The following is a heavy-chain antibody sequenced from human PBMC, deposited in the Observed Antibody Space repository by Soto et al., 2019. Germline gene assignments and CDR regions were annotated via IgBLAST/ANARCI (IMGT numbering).Heavy chain of an antibody. CDR3: SAAVSFSGSYDNRLYNYGMDV. CDR2: IVVGSGNT. J-gene: IGHJ6*02. CDR1: GFTFTSSA. Sequence: SVKVSCKASGFTFTSSAMQWVRQARGQRLEWIGWIVVGSGNTNYAQKFQERVTITRDMSTSTDYMELSSLRSEDTAVYYCSAAVSFSGSYDNRLYNYGMDVWGQGSRVAVSS. V-gene: IGHV1-58*02. D-gene: IGHD3-10*01.